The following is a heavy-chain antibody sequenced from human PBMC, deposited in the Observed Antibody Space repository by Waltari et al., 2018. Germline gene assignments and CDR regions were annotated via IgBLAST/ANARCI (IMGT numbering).Heavy chain of an antibody. CDR2: ISYDGSNK. J-gene: IGHJ6*02. CDR1: GFTFSSYG. V-gene: IGHV3-30*18. CDR3: AKVIRPKAYYYYYGMDV. Sequence: QVQLVESGGGVVQPGRSLRLSCAASGFTFSSYGMHWVRQAPGKGLEWVAVISYDGSNKYYADSGKGRFTISRDNSKNTLYRQMNSLRAEDTAVYYCAKVIRPKAYYYYYGMDVWGQGTTVTVSS. D-gene: IGHD2-21*01.